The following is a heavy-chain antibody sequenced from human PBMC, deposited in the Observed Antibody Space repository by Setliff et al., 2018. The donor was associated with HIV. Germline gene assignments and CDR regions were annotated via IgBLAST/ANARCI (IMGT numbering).Heavy chain of an antibody. J-gene: IGHJ4*02. D-gene: IGHD6-19*01. CDR2: IYYNGSI. Sequence: SETLSLTCIVSDGSISSSGYYWGWIRQPPGKGLEWIGSIYYNGSIYYKSALKSRVTISADTTKNQFSLRLTSVTAAETAVYYCATGWGTLAPFDVWGQGALVTVSS. CDR1: DGSISSSGYY. V-gene: IGHV4-39*01. CDR3: ATGWGTLAPFDV.